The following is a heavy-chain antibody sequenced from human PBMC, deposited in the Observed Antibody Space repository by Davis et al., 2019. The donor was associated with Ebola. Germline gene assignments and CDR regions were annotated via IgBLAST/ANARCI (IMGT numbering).Heavy chain of an antibody. Sequence: GESLKISCAASGFTFSSYAMSWVRQAPGKGLEWVSAIGGSGGSTYYADSVKGRFTISRDNSKNTLYLQMNSLRAEDTAVYYCATVRTPYYYYYYMDVWGKGTTVTVSS. CDR1: GFTFSSYA. J-gene: IGHJ6*03. CDR2: IGGSGGST. D-gene: IGHD1-14*01. CDR3: ATVRTPYYYYYYMDV. V-gene: IGHV3-23*01.